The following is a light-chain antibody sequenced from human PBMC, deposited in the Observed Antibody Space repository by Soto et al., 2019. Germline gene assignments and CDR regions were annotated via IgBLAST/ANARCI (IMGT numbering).Light chain of an antibody. V-gene: IGKV3-20*01. J-gene: IGKJ1*01. CDR2: GAS. CDR1: QSVSNNY. CDR3: QQYGTSGT. Sequence: ENVLRQSQGTLAQARGARGTLYYKASQSVSNNYLAWYQQKPGQAPRLLIYGASNRATGIPDRFSATGSGADFTLPISRMEPEDFAVYYCQQYGTSGTFGQGTKVDIK.